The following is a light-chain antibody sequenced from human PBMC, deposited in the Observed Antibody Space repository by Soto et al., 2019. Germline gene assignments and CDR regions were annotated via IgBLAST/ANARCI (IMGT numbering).Light chain of an antibody. Sequence: LQITQSHSTLSAPVGDRVTITCGASQSISTWLAWYQQKPGKAPKILIYDASSLESGVPSRVGGGRSGTECTLTISSLQPDDVAMYYCQQYINYPWTLGQGAKV. V-gene: IGKV1-5*01. CDR3: QQYINYPWT. J-gene: IGKJ1*01. CDR2: DAS. CDR1: QSISTW.